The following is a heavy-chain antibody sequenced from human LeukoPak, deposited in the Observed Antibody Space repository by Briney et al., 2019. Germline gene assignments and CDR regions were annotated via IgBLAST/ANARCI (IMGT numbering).Heavy chain of an antibody. CDR3: ARDTSGFGRFDT. CDR1: GFTFSSYN. V-gene: IGHV3-21*05. D-gene: IGHD3-22*01. CDR2: ITSISNNI. Sequence: GGSLRLSCAASGFTFSSYNMNWVRQAPGKGLEWVSYITSISNNIYYADSVKGRFTISRDNANSSLYLQMNSLRVEDTAVYYCARDTSGFGRFDTWGQGTLVTVSS. J-gene: IGHJ5*02.